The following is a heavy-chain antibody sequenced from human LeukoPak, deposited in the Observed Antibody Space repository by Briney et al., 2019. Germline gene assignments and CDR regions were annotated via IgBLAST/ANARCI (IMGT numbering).Heavy chain of an antibody. CDR3: AKDGYNSAFSFDY. CDR1: GFTFSSYG. Sequence: GGSLRLSCAASGFTFSSYGMHWVRQAPGKGLEWVAFIRYDGSNKYYADSVKGRFTISRDNSKNTLYLQMNSLRAEDTAVYYCAKDGYNSAFSFDYWGQGTLVTVSS. V-gene: IGHV3-30*02. CDR2: IRYDGSNK. J-gene: IGHJ4*02. D-gene: IGHD5-24*01.